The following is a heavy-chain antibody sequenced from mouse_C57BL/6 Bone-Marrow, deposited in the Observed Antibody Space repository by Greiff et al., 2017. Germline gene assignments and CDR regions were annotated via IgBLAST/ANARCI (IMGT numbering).Heavy chain of an antibody. CDR1: GFNITGDY. Sequence: EVKLMESGAELVRPGASVKLSCTASGFNITGDYMNWVKQRPGQGLEWIGWIDPENGDTEYASKFQGKATIPVDTSSHTAYLQLNSVTSEDAAVYYCTRIDYWGQGTGVTVSA. J-gene: IGHJ3*01. V-gene: IGHV14-4*01. CDR2: IDPENGDT. CDR3: TRIDY.